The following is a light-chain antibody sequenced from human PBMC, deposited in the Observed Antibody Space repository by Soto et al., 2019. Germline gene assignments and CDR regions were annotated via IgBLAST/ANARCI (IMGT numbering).Light chain of an antibody. Sequence: DIVMTQSPLSLPVTPGEPASISCTSSQSLLYIDGYNYLDWYLQKPGQPPKLLIYSASNRASGVTARFSGSGSGTDFTLKISRVEAEDVGVYFCMQARQTPFTFGPGTKVDIK. CDR1: QSLLYIDGYNY. J-gene: IGKJ3*01. CDR2: SAS. V-gene: IGKV2-28*01. CDR3: MQARQTPFT.